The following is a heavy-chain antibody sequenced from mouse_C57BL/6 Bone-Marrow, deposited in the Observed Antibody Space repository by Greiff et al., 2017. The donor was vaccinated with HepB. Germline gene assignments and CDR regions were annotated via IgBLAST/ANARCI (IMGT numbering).Heavy chain of an antibody. D-gene: IGHD1-1*01. CDR1: GFTFSSYG. V-gene: IGHV5-6*01. CDR2: ISSGGSYT. J-gene: IGHJ4*01. Sequence: EVQLVESGGDLVKPGGSLKLSCAASGFTFSSYGMSWVRQTPDKRLEWVATISSGGSYTYYPGSVKGRFTISRDNAKNTLYLQMSSLKSEDTAMYYCARRVVNYYGSSYYYAMDYWGQGTSVTVSS. CDR3: ARRVVNYYGSSYYYAMDY.